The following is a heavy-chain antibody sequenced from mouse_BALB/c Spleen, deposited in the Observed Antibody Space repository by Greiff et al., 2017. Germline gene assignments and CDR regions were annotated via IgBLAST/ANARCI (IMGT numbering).Heavy chain of an antibody. J-gene: IGHJ2*01. Sequence: QVQLQQSGPELVKPGASVKMSCKASGYTFTDYVISWVKQRTGQGLEWIGEIYPGSGSTYYNEKFKGKATLTADKSSNTAYMQLSSLTSEDSAVYFCASHDHEGYFDYWGQGTTLTVSS. V-gene: IGHV1-77*01. CDR3: ASHDHEGYFDY. CDR2: IYPGSGST. D-gene: IGHD2-4*01. CDR1: GYTFTDYV.